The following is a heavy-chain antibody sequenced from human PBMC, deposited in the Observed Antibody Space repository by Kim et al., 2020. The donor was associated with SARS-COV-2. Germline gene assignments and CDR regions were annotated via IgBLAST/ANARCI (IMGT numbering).Heavy chain of an antibody. CDR1: GFTFSKYA. J-gene: IGHJ2*01. V-gene: IGHV3-23*01. Sequence: GGSLRLSCAGSGFTFSKYAVNWVRQAPGKGLEWVSTVSATGADKYYADSVTGRFIISRDNSRSTLYLQMNSLRAEDTAIYYCAKGAPGWFDLWGRGTLVTVSS. CDR2: VSATGADK. CDR3: AKGAPGWFDL.